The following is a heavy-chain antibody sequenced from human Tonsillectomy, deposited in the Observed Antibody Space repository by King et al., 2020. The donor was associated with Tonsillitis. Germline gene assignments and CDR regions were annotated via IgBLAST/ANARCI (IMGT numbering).Heavy chain of an antibody. Sequence: VQLVESGAEVKKPGASVKVSCKASGYTFTSYYMHWVRQAPGQGLEWMGIINPSGASTSYAQKFQDRVTMTKDTSTSTVYMELSSLRSEATAVYYCASDQMTTVTSPGYYFDYWGQGTLVTVSS. CDR2: INPSGAST. D-gene: IGHD4-17*01. J-gene: IGHJ4*02. CDR3: ASDQMTTVTSPGYYFDY. CDR1: GYTFTSYY. V-gene: IGHV1-46*01.